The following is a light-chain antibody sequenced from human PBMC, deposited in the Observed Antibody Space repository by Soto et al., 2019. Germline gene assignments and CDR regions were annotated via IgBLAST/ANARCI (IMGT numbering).Light chain of an antibody. CDR1: QSVSSN. CDR3: QQYNNWPPYT. CDR2: GAS. Sequence: EIVMTHSPATLSVSPGERATLSCRASQSVSSNLAWYQQKPGQAPRLLIYGASTRATGIPARFSGSGSGTEFTLPISSLQSEDFAVYYCQQYNNWPPYTFGQGTKLEIK. V-gene: IGKV3-15*01. J-gene: IGKJ2*01.